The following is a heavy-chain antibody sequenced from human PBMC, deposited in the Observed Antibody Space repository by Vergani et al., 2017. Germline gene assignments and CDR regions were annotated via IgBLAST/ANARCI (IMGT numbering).Heavy chain of an antibody. Sequence: EVQLVQSGAEVKKPGESLKISCKGSGYSFTSYWIGWVRQMPGKGLEWMGIIYPGDSDTRYSPSFQGQVTISADKSISTAYLQWSSLKASDTTMYYCARLTYDYGDYGLGDWFDPWGQGTLVTVSS. D-gene: IGHD4-17*01. CDR2: IYPGDSDT. V-gene: IGHV5-51*03. CDR1: GYSFTSYW. CDR3: ARLTYDYGDYGLGDWFDP. J-gene: IGHJ5*02.